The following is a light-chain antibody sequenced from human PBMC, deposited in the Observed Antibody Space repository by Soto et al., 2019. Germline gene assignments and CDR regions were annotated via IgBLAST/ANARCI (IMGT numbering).Light chain of an antibody. V-gene: IGKV3D-15*01. CDR2: DAS. Sequence: EIAMTQSPATLSVSPGQRVTLPCRASQRVNTNLAWYQQKPGQAPRLLIYDASNRATGIPARFSGSGSGADFTLSINNLQAEDLAVYYCQQYYGTPQTFGQGTKVDIK. J-gene: IGKJ1*01. CDR3: QQYYGTPQT. CDR1: QRVNTN.